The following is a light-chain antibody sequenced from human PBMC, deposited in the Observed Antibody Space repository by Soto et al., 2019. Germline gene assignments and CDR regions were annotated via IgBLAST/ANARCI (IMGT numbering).Light chain of an antibody. CDR3: SSYTSSGTWV. V-gene: IGLV2-18*02. CDR1: SSDVGSYNR. Sequence: QSALTQPPSVSGSPGQSVTISCTGTSSDVGSYNRVSWYQQPPGTGPKLMICQVSNRPSGVPDRFSGSKSGNTASLTISGLQAEDEADYYCSSYTSSGTWVFGGGTKLTVL. CDR2: QVS. J-gene: IGLJ3*02.